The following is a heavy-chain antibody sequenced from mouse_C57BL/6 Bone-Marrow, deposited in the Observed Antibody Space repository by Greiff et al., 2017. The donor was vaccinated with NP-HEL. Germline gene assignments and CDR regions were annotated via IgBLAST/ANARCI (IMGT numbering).Heavy chain of an antibody. Sequence: QVQLKQPGAELVKPGASVKLSCKASGYTFTSYWMHWVKQRPGRGLEWIGRIDPNSGGTKYNEKFKSKATLTVDKPSSTAYMQLSSLTSEDSAVYYCARWALTGHFDYWGQGTTLTVSS. CDR2: IDPNSGGT. CDR1: GYTFTSYW. V-gene: IGHV1-72*01. CDR3: ARWALTGHFDY. D-gene: IGHD4-1*01. J-gene: IGHJ2*01.